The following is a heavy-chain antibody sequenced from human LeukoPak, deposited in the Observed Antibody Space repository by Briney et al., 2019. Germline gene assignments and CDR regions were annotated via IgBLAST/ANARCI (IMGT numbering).Heavy chain of an antibody. D-gene: IGHD3-22*01. Sequence: SVKVSCKASGGTLRSYSINWVRQAPGQGLEWMGGIIPIFGTANYAQKLQGRVTMTTDTSTSTAYMELRSLRSDDTAVYYCARDEGYYDSSGYYRFDYWGQGTLVTVSS. CDR3: ARDEGYYDSSGYYRFDY. J-gene: IGHJ4*02. V-gene: IGHV1-69*05. CDR2: IIPIFGTA. CDR1: GGTLRSYS.